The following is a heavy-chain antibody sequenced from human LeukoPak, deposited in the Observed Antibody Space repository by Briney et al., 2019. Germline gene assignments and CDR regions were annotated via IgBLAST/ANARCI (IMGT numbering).Heavy chain of an antibody. CDR1: GGSFSGYY. V-gene: IGHV4-34*01. CDR2: INHSGST. J-gene: IGHJ5*02. CDR3: AREITMVRGDWFDP. Sequence: PSETLSLTCAVNGGSFSGYYWSWIRQPPGKGLEWIGEINHSGSTNYNPSLKSRVTISVDTSKNQFSLKLSSVTAADTAVYYCAREITMVRGDWFDPWGQGTLVTVSS. D-gene: IGHD3-10*01.